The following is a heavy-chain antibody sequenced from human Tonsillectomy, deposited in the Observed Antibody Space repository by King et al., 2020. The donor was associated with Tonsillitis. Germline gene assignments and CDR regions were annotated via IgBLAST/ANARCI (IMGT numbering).Heavy chain of an antibody. CDR2: ISSSGRTI. J-gene: IGHJ3*02. CDR3: ARDPGGDYDPYAFDI. CDR1: GFICSDYD. D-gene: IGHD4-17*01. Sequence: VQLVESGGGLVKPGGSLRLSCAASGFICSDYDMSWIRQAPGKGLEWISYISSSGRTIYYVDSVKGRFTISRDNAKNSLYLQMNSLRAEDTAVYYCARDPGGDYDPYAFDIWGQGTMVTVSS. V-gene: IGHV3-11*01.